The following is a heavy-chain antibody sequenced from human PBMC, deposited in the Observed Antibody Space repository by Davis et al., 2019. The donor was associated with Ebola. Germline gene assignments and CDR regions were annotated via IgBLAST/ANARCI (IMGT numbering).Heavy chain of an antibody. CDR3: ARGYTMVQGVNDY. J-gene: IGHJ4*02. CDR2: INPNSGGT. V-gene: IGHV1-2*04. D-gene: IGHD3-10*01. CDR1: GYTFTGYY. Sequence: ASVKVFCKASGYTFTGYYMHWVRQAPGQGLEWMGWINPNSGGTNYAQKFQGWVTMTRDTSISTAYMELSRLRSDDTAVYYCARGYTMVQGVNDYWGQGTLVTVSS.